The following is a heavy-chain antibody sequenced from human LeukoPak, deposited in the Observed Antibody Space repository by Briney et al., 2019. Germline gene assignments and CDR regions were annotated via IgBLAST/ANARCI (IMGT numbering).Heavy chain of an antibody. CDR2: IYWDDDK. Sequence: SGPTLVKPTQTLTLTCTFSGFSLSTSGVGVGWIRQPPGKALEWLALIYWDDDKRYSPSLKSRLTITKDTSKNQVVLTMTNMDPADTATYYCAHSRGPYSSGWWFDYRGQGTLVTVSS. CDR3: AHSRGPYSSGWWFDY. V-gene: IGHV2-5*02. J-gene: IGHJ4*02. D-gene: IGHD6-19*01. CDR1: GFSLSTSGVG.